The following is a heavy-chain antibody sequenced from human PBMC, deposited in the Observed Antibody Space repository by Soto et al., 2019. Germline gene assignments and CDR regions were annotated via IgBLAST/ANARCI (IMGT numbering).Heavy chain of an antibody. D-gene: IGHD3-10*01. CDR1: GYTFTGYY. CDR3: ARDEDLGGGSFDY. V-gene: IGHV1-2*04. CDR2: INPNSGGT. Sequence: ASVKVSCKASGYTFTGYYMHWVRQAPGQGLERMGWINPNSGGTNYAQKFQGWVTMTRDTSISTAYMELSRLRSDDTAVYYCARDEDLGGGSFDYWGQGTLVTVSS. J-gene: IGHJ4*02.